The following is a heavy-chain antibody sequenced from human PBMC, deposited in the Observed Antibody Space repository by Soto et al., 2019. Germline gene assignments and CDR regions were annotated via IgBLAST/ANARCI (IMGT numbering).Heavy chain of an antibody. V-gene: IGHV1-69*02. CDR3: ARLLYYDSSGYPLDY. Sequence: QVQLVQSGAEVKKPGSSVKVSCKASGGTFSSYISWVRQAPRQGLEWMGRIIPILGIANYAQKFQGRVTITADKSTSTAYMELSSLRSEDTAVYYCARLLYYDSSGYPLDYWGQGTLVTVSS. CDR1: GGTFSSY. J-gene: IGHJ4*02. CDR2: IIPILGIA. D-gene: IGHD3-22*01.